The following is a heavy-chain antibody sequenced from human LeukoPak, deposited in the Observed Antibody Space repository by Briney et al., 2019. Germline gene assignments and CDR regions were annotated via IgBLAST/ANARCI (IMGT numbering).Heavy chain of an antibody. CDR3: AKGVRVRYFDWLLHSEYYYYMDV. J-gene: IGHJ6*03. D-gene: IGHD3-9*01. V-gene: IGHV3-23*01. CDR1: GFTFSSYA. Sequence: QAGGSLRLSCVASGFTFSSYAMSWVRQAPGRGLEWVSAISGSGGSTYYADSVKGRFTISRDNSKNTLYLQMNSLRAEDTAVYYCAKGVRVRYFDWLLHSEYYYYMDVWGKGTTVTVSS. CDR2: ISGSGGST.